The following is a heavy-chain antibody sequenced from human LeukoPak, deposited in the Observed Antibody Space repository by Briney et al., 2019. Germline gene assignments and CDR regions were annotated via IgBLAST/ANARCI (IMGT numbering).Heavy chain of an antibody. CDR2: ISSSSSFI. D-gene: IGHD3-3*01. CDR3: VRDYNFWSGYPPFDY. CDR1: GCTFSSYS. Sequence: GGSLRLSCAASGCTFSSYSMNWVRQAPGKGLEWVSSISSSSSFIHYADSVKGRFTISRDNAESSLYLQMNSLRAEDTAVYYCVRDYNFWSGYPPFDYWGQGTLVTVSS. V-gene: IGHV3-21*01. J-gene: IGHJ4*02.